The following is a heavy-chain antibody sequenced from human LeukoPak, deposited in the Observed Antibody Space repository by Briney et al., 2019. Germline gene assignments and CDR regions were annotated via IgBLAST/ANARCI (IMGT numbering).Heavy chain of an antibody. D-gene: IGHD5-12*01. CDR2: VSYDGSNE. CDR3: ARGLLRAGYSGYDCLDY. Sequence: AGGSLRLSCAASGFTFSTYAMHWVRQAPGKGLEWVAVVSYDGSNEYYADSVKGRFTISRDNSKNTLYLQMNSLRPEDTAVYYCARGLLRAGYSGYDCLDYWGQGTLVNVSS. J-gene: IGHJ4*02. CDR1: GFTFSTYA. V-gene: IGHV3-30-3*01.